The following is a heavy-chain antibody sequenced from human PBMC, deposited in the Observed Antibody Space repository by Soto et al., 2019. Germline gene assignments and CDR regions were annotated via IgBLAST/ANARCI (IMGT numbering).Heavy chain of an antibody. D-gene: IGHD3-3*01. CDR2: VYHTGRT. Sequence: QVQLQESGPGLVKPSETLSLTCTVSGGSFKSGSYSWSWIRQPPGKGLEWIGYVYHTGRTSYNPSLKNRVSISMDTSKNQFSLNLDSVTAADTAEYFCASDFAYFGSWGQGTLVTVSS. CDR1: GGSFKSGSYS. CDR3: ASDFAYFGS. J-gene: IGHJ4*02. V-gene: IGHV4-61*01.